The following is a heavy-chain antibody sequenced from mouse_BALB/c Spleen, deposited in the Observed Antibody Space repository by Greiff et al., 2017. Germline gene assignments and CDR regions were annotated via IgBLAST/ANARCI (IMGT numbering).Heavy chain of an antibody. J-gene: IGHJ4*01. V-gene: IGHV5-9-3*01. D-gene: IGHD2-1*01. CDR3: ARSYGNSYYYAMDY. CDR2: ISSGGSYT. Sequence: EVKLVESGGGLVKPGGSLKLSCAASGFTFSSYAMSWVRQTPEKRLEWVATISSGGSYTYYPDSVKGRFTISRDNAKNTLYLQMSSLRSEDTAMYYCARSYGNSYYYAMDYWGQGTSVTVSS. CDR1: GFTFSSYA.